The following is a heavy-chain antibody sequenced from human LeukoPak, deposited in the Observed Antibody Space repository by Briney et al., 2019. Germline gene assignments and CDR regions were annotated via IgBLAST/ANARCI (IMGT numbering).Heavy chain of an antibody. CDR1: GGSISSGGYY. J-gene: IGHJ4*02. CDR3: ARLRGSAGDY. D-gene: IGHD3-10*01. Sequence: SQTLSLTCTVSGGSISSGGYYWSWIRQHPGKGLEWIGYIFYSGSTYYNPSLKSRVTISLDTSKNQFSLKLSSVTAADTAVYYCARLRGSAGDYWGQGTLVTVSS. CDR2: IFYSGST. V-gene: IGHV4-31*03.